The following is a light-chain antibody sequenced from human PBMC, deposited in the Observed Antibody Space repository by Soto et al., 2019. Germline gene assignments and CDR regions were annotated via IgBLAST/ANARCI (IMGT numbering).Light chain of an antibody. CDR1: SSKIGSNT. CDR3: AAWDDSLNGLYV. J-gene: IGLJ1*01. CDR2: SNN. V-gene: IGLV1-44*01. Sequence: QSVLPQPPSASGTPGQRVTISCSGSSSKIGSNTVNWYQQLPGTAPKLLIYSNNQRPSGVPDRFSGSKSGTSASLAISGLQSEDGTDYYCAAWDDSLNGLYVFGTGTKLTVL.